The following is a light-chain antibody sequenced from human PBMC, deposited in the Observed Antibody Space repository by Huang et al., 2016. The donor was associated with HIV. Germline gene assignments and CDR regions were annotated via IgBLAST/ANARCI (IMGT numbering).Light chain of an antibody. CDR2: GSS. CDR1: QSISRN. CDR3: QQYNIWPPEVT. J-gene: IGKJ3*01. V-gene: IGKV3-15*01. Sequence: DIVMTQSPATLSVSPGGRAPLSCRASQSISRNLAWYKQKPGQSHRLLIYGSSTRATGVPARFSGSGSGTDFTLTISSLQSEDFAVYYCQQYNIWPPEVTFGPGTKVDVK.